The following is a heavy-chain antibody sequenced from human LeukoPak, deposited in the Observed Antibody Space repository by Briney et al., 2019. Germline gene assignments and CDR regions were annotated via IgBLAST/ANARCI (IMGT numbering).Heavy chain of an antibody. V-gene: IGHV3-30*02. J-gene: IGHJ4*02. CDR1: GFTFSSYG. D-gene: IGHD3-3*01. Sequence: GGSLRLSCAASGFTFSSYGMHWVRQAPGKGLEWVAFIRYDGSNKYYADSVKGRFTISRDNSKNTLFLQMYSLRAEDTAVYYCAKEEWLGKMNYFDSWGQGTLVTVSS. CDR2: IRYDGSNK. CDR3: AKEEWLGKMNYFDS.